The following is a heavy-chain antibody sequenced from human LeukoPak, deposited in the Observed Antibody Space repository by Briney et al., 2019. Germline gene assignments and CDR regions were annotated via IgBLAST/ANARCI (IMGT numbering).Heavy chain of an antibody. D-gene: IGHD1-26*01. Sequence: SLKISCAASGFTFDDYAMHWVRQAPGKGLEWVSGISWNSGSIGYADSVKGRFTISRDNAKNSLYLQMNSLRAEDMALYYCAKLGSNAFDIWGQGTMVTVSS. V-gene: IGHV3-9*03. CDR1: GFTFDDYA. CDR2: ISWNSGSI. CDR3: AKLGSNAFDI. J-gene: IGHJ3*02.